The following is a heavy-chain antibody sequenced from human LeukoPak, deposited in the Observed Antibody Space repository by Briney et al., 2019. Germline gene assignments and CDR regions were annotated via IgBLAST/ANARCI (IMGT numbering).Heavy chain of an antibody. Sequence: HPGRSLRLSCAASGFTFSSYAMHWVRQAPGKGLEWVAVTSYDESHKYYADSVKGRLTISRDNSKSTPDLQMNSLRPEDTAVYYCARGTVTPGHWCFDLWGRGTLVTVSS. CDR1: GFTFSSYA. CDR2: TSYDESHK. CDR3: ARGTVTPGHWCFDL. J-gene: IGHJ2*01. V-gene: IGHV3-30-3*01. D-gene: IGHD4-17*01.